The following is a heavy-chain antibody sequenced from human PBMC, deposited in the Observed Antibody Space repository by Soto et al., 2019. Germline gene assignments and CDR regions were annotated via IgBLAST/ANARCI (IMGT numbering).Heavy chain of an antibody. J-gene: IGHJ3*02. CDR2: ISAYNGNT. CDR1: GYTFTSYG. CDR3: ARDRSPHPAKFGVDNGDAFDI. Sequence: ASVKVSCKASGYTFTSYGISCVRQAPGQGLEWMGWISAYNGNTNYAQKLQGRVSMTTDTSTSTAYIELRSLRSDDTAVYYCARDRSPHPAKFGVDNGDAFDIWGQGTMVTVSS. D-gene: IGHD3-3*01. V-gene: IGHV1-18*01.